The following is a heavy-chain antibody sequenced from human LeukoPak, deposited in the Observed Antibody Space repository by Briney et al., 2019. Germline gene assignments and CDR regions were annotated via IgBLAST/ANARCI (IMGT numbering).Heavy chain of an antibody. J-gene: IGHJ4*02. V-gene: IGHV3-30-3*01. D-gene: IGHD5-18*01. CDR1: GFTFSSYA. CDR2: ISYDGSNK. CDR3: ARELYSYGSKYFDY. Sequence: GGSLRLSCAASGFTFSSYAMHWVRQAPGKGLEWVAVISYDGSNKYYADSVKGRFTISRDNSKNTLYLQMNSLRVEDTAVYYCARELYSYGSKYFDYWGQGTLVTVSS.